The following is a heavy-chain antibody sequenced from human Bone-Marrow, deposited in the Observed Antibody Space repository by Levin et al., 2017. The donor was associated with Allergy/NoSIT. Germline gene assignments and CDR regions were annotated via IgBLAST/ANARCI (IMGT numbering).Heavy chain of an antibody. Sequence: GESLKISCAASGFSFVNYAMTWVRQAPGKGLEWVSVIGSGGNPIHYSDSVRGRFTISRDNSKNTLFLQMDSLRAEDTAIYYCAKYRDIGASRYFDSWGHGTLVTVSS. J-gene: IGHJ5*01. D-gene: IGHD2-15*01. CDR1: GFSFVNYA. CDR3: AKYRDIGASRYFDS. CDR2: IGSGGNPI. V-gene: IGHV3-23*01.